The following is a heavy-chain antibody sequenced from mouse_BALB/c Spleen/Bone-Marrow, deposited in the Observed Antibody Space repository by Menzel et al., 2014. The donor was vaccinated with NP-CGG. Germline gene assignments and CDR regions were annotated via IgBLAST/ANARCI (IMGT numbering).Heavy chain of an antibody. J-gene: IGHJ3*01. Sequence: QVTLKVCGPGILQPSQTLSLTCSFSGFSLSTSGMGVSWIRQPSGKGLEWPAHIYWDDDKRYNPSLKSRLTISKDTSRNQVFLKITSVDTADTATYYCARRGVYYDYDWFAYWGQGTLVTVSA. CDR3: ARRGVYYDYDWFAY. D-gene: IGHD2-4*01. V-gene: IGHV8-12*01. CDR2: IYWDDDK. CDR1: GFSLSTSGMG.